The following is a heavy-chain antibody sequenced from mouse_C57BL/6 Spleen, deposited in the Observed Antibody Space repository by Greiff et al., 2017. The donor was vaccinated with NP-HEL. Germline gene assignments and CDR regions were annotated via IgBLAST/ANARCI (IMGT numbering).Heavy chain of an antibody. CDR3: ARGGGPRDYFDY. J-gene: IGHJ2*01. D-gene: IGHD3-3*01. V-gene: IGHV1-80*01. Sequence: QVQLKESGAELVKPGASVKISCKASGYAFSSYWMNWVKQRPGKGLEWIGQIYPGDGDTNYNGKFKGKATLTADKSSSTAYMQLSSLTSEDSAVYFCARGGGPRDYFDYWGQGTTLTVSS. CDR2: IYPGDGDT. CDR1: GYAFSSYW.